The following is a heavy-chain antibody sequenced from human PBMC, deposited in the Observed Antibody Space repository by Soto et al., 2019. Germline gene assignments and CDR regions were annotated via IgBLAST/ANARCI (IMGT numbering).Heavy chain of an antibody. CDR2: INHSGST. J-gene: IGHJ6*02. Sequence: PSETLSLTCAVYGGSFSGYYWSWIRQPPGKGLEWIGEINHSGSTNYNPSLKSRVTISVDTSKNQFSLKLSSVTAADTAVYYCARVRRMTTVTVYVSYGMDVWGQGTTVTVYS. CDR1: GGSFSGYY. V-gene: IGHV4-34*01. D-gene: IGHD4-17*01. CDR3: ARVRRMTTVTVYVSYGMDV.